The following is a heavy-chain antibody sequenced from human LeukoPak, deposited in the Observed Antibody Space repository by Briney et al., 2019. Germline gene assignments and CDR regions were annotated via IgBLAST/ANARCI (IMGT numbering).Heavy chain of an antibody. Sequence: TGGSLRLSCAASGFTFSSYAMHWVRQAPGKGLEWVAVISYDGSNKYYADSVKGRFTISRDNSKNTLYLQMNSLRAEDTAVYYCAKGQWLVLFPDYWGQGTLVTVSS. CDR1: GFTFSSYA. J-gene: IGHJ4*02. CDR3: AKGQWLVLFPDY. D-gene: IGHD6-19*01. CDR2: ISYDGSNK. V-gene: IGHV3-30*04.